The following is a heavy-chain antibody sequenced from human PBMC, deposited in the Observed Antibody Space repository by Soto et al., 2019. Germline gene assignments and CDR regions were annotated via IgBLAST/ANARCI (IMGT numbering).Heavy chain of an antibody. CDR1: GGTFSSHV. CDR3: ARDLEFRDGNISHLDY. Sequence: QVQLVQSGAEVKKPGSSVKVSCKASGGTFSSHVFNWVRQAPGQGLEWMGGIMPIIGTANYAQKFQGRVTITADESTSTAYRELSSLRSEDTAVDYCARDLEFRDGNISHLDYWGQGTLVTVSS. J-gene: IGHJ4*02. CDR2: IMPIIGTA. D-gene: IGHD3-10*01. V-gene: IGHV1-69*01.